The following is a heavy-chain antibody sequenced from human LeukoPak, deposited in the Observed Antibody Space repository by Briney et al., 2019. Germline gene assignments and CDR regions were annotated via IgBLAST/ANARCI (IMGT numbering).Heavy chain of an antibody. J-gene: IGHJ4*02. CDR2: IYDSGST. Sequence: SETLSLTCTVSGGSISSYYWSWIRQPPGKGLEWIGYIYDSGSTNYNPSLKSRVTISVDTSKNQFSLKLSSVTAADAAVYYCARGGHCCHIDYWGQGTLVTVSS. D-gene: IGHD2-21*02. CDR3: ARGGHCCHIDY. CDR1: GGSISSYY. V-gene: IGHV4-59*12.